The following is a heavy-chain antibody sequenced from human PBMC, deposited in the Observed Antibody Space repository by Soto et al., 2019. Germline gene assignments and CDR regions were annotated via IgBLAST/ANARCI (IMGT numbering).Heavy chain of an antibody. V-gene: IGHV1-2*04. CDR2: INPNSGGT. D-gene: IGHD3-9*01. J-gene: IGHJ6*02. CDR1: GYTFTGYY. CDR3: ARDYYDILTGPDYYYYYGMDV. Sequence: QVQLVQSGAEVKKPGASVKVSCKASGYTFTGYYMHWVRQAPGQGLEWMGWINPNSGGTNYAQKFQGWVPMTRDTSISTAYMELSRLRSDDTAVYYCARDYYDILTGPDYYYYYGMDVWGQGTTVTVSS.